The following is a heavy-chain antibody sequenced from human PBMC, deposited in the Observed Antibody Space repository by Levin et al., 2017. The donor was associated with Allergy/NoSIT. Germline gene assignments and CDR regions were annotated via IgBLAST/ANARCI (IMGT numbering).Heavy chain of an antibody. CDR1: GFTFSSFA. J-gene: IGHJ6*03. V-gene: IGHV3-64*01. D-gene: IGHD2-2*01. CDR2: IGSNGGST. Sequence: GESLKISCAASGFTFSSFAMHWVRQAPGKGLEYVSGIGSNGGSTHYANSVKGRFTISRDNSMNTLYLQMGSLRADDMAVYYCATCSTSCERGDYYYYMDVWGKGTTVTVSS. CDR3: ATCSTSCERGDYYYYMDV.